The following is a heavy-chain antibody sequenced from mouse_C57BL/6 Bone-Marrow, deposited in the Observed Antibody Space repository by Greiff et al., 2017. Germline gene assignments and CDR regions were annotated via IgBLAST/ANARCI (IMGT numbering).Heavy chain of an antibody. CDR3: AREGVTTVGPRFAY. J-gene: IGHJ3*01. Sequence: VQLQQSGAELARPGASVKLSCKASGYTFTSYGISWVKQRTGQGLEWIGEIYPRSGNTYYNEKFKGKATLTADKSSSTAYMELRSLTSEDSAVYFCAREGVTTVGPRFAYWGQGTLVTVSA. CDR1: GYTFTSYG. V-gene: IGHV1-81*01. D-gene: IGHD1-1*01. CDR2: IYPRSGNT.